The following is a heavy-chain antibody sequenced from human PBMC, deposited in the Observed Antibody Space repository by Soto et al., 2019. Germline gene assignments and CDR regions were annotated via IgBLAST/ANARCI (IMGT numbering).Heavy chain of an antibody. Sequence: LSLTCAVSSFSISSGYYWGWVRQPPGKGLEWIGSIYHSGTTNYSPSLKSRVTISIDTSKNQFSLKLSSVTAADTAVYYCARGAATIFGWFDPWGQGTLVTVSS. CDR1: SFSISSGYY. CDR2: IYHSGTT. D-gene: IGHD5-12*01. J-gene: IGHJ5*02. CDR3: ARGAATIFGWFDP. V-gene: IGHV4-38-2*01.